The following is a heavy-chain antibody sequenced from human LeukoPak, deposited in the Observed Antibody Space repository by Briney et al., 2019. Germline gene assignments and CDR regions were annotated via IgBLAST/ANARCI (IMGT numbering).Heavy chain of an antibody. D-gene: IGHD1-1*01. J-gene: IGHJ3*02. CDR2: IYHSGSP. Sequence: SETLSLTCAVSGYSISSGYYWGWIRPPPGKGREWIGIIYHSGSPYYNPSLKRRVTISVDTSKNQLSLKLSSVTAADTAMYYCARPRTIRTAYDAFDIWGQGTMVTVSS. CDR1: GYSISSGYY. V-gene: IGHV4-38-2*01. CDR3: ARPRTIRTAYDAFDI.